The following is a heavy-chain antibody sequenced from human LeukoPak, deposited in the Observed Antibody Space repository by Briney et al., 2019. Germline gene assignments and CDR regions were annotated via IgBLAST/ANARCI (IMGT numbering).Heavy chain of an antibody. Sequence: ASVKVSCKASGYTFTGYYMHWVRQAPGQGLEWMGWINPNSGGTNYAQKFQGRVAMTRDTSISTAYMELSRLRSDDTAVYYCARVQRYYDSSGLTTWGQGTLVTVSS. J-gene: IGHJ5*02. D-gene: IGHD3-22*01. CDR3: ARVQRYYDSSGLTT. CDR1: GYTFTGYY. V-gene: IGHV1-2*02. CDR2: INPNSGGT.